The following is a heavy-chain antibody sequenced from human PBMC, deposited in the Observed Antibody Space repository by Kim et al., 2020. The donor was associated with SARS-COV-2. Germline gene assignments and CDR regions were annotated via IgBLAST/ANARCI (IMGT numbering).Heavy chain of an antibody. CDR2: IIPIFGTA. CDR3: ARSGGGYDSGDYYYYGMDV. V-gene: IGHV1-69*13. CDR1: GGTFSSYA. D-gene: IGHD5-12*01. Sequence: SVKVSCKASGGTFSSYAISWVRQAPGQGLEWMGGIIPIFGTANYAQKFQGRVTITADESTSTAYMELSSLRSEDTAVYYCARSGGGYDSGDYYYYGMDVWGQGTTVTVSS. J-gene: IGHJ6*02.